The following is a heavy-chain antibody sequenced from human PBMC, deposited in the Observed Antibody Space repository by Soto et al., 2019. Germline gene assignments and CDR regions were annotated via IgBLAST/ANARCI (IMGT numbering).Heavy chain of an antibody. Sequence: SETLSTTCTVSGGSISNFYWSWIRQPPGKGLEWIGYVYYTGSTSYNPSLKRRVTFSADSSRGQFSLRLNSVTAADTAVYYCARTVLGPDLLADSFVDYYYYMDVWGQGTTVTVSS. D-gene: IGHD3-9*01. CDR2: VYYTGST. CDR1: GGSISNFY. V-gene: IGHV4-59*08. CDR3: ARTVLGPDLLADSFVDYYYYMDV. J-gene: IGHJ6*03.